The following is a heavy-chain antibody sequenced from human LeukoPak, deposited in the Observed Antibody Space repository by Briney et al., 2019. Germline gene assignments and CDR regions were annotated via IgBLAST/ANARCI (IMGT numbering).Heavy chain of an antibody. V-gene: IGHV1-2*02. Sequence: ASVKVSCKPSGYTFTVNYLHWVRQAPGQGLEWVGWMNPNSGGTGYAQKFQGRVTMTRDTSISTAYMELSSLTSDDTAVYYCTRGAGTTSFDYWGQGSLVTVSS. CDR3: TRGAGTTSFDY. J-gene: IGHJ4*02. CDR2: MNPNSGGT. CDR1: GYTFTVNY. D-gene: IGHD3-10*01.